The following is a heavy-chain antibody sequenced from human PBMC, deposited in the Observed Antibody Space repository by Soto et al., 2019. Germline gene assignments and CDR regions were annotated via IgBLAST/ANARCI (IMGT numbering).Heavy chain of an antibody. V-gene: IGHV6-1*01. CDR2: TYYRSKWYN. CDR1: GDSVSSNSAA. Sequence: SQTLSLTCAISGDSVSSNSAAWNWIRQPPSRGLEWLGRTYYRSKWYNDYAVSVKSRITINPDTSKNQFSLQLNSVTPEDTAVYYCARIHIAVADLSWFDPWSQGTLVTVSS. J-gene: IGHJ5*02. CDR3: ARIHIAVADLSWFDP. D-gene: IGHD6-19*01.